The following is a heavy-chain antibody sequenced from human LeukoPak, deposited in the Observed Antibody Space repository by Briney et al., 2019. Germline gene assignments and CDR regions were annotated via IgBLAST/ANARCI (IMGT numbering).Heavy chain of an antibody. CDR3: ARATSIAVAGYYYYGMDV. Sequence: SQTLSLTCAISGDSVSSNSAAWNWIRQSPSRGLEWLGRTYYRSKWYNDYAVSVKSRITINPDTSKNQFSLQLNSVTPEDTAVYYCARATSIAVAGYYYYGMDVWGQGTTVTVSS. V-gene: IGHV6-1*01. D-gene: IGHD6-19*01. CDR1: GDSVSSNSAA. J-gene: IGHJ6*02. CDR2: TYYRSKWYN.